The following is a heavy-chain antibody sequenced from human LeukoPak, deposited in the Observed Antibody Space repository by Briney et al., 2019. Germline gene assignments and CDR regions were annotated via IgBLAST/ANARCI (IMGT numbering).Heavy chain of an antibody. J-gene: IGHJ3*02. CDR3: AREPYCSGGSCYYAFDI. CDR1: GFTFSSYA. D-gene: IGHD2-15*01. CDR2: ISGSGGST. V-gene: IGHV3-23*01. Sequence: GGSLRLSCAASGFTFSSYAMSWVRQAPGKGLEWVSAISGSGGSTYYADSVKGRFTISRDNSKNTLYLQMNSLRAEDTAVYYCAREPYCSGGSCYYAFDIWGQGTMVTVSS.